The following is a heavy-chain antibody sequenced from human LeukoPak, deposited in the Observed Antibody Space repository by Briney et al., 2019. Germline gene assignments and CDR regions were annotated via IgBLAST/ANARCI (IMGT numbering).Heavy chain of an antibody. J-gene: IGHJ6*02. D-gene: IGHD6-13*01. CDR2: ISAYNGNT. CDR1: GYTFTSYG. V-gene: IGHV1-18*01. CDR3: AIDLPTRTEQQLVRSYYYYGMDV. Sequence: GASVKVSCKASGYTFTSYGISWVRQAPGQGLEWMGWISAYNGNTNYAQELQGRVTMTTDTSTSTAYMELRSLRSDDTAVYYCAIDLPTRTEQQLVRSYYYYGMDVWGQGTTVTVSS.